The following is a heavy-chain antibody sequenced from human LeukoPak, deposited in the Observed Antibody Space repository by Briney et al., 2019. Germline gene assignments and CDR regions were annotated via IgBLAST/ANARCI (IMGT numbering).Heavy chain of an antibody. D-gene: IGHD5-24*01. CDR1: GGTFSSYA. CDR2: IITIFGTA. CDR3: ARSPVRWLPFDY. J-gene: IGHJ4*02. Sequence: GASVKVSCKASGGTFSSYAISWVRQAPGQGLEWMGGIITIFGTANYAQKFQGRVTITTDKSTSTAYMELSSVRSEYTAVYYCARSPVRWLPFDYWGQGTLVTVSS. V-gene: IGHV1-69*05.